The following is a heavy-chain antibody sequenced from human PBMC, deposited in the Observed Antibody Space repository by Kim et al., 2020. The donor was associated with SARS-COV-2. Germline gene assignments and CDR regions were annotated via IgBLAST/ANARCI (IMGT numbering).Heavy chain of an antibody. V-gene: IGHV1-46*01. CDR3: ARVSMTPGIAAAVVWSDAFDI. CDR2: INPSGGST. J-gene: IGHJ3*02. CDR1: GYTFTSYY. Sequence: ASVKVSCKASGYTFTSYYMHWVRQAPGQGLEWMGIINPSGGSTSYAQKFQGRVTMTRDTSTSTVYMELSSLRSEDTAVYYCARVSMTPGIAAAVVWSDAFDIWGQGTMVTVSS. D-gene: IGHD6-13*01.